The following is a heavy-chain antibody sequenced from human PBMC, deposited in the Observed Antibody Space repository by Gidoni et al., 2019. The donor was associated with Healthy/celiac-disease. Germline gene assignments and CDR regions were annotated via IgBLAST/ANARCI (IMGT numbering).Heavy chain of an antibody. Sequence: LEWIGEINHSGSTNYNPSLKSRVTISVDTSKNQFSLKLSSVTAADTAVYYCARGLRGSGGDYWGQGTLVTVSS. CDR3: ARGLRGSGGDY. J-gene: IGHJ4*02. V-gene: IGHV4-34*01. D-gene: IGHD3-10*01. CDR2: INHSGST.